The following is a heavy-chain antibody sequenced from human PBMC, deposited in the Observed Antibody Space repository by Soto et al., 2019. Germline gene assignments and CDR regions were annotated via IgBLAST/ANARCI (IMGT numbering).Heavy chain of an antibody. CDR3: ARGGSTWYGDNGLDP. J-gene: IGHJ5*02. Sequence: SETLSLTCTVSGGSVSSGSYYWSWIRQPPGKGLEWIGYIYYSGSTNYNPSLKSRVTISVDTSGSQFSLSLTSVTAADTAVYYCARGGSTWYGDNGLDPWGPGTLVTVSS. CDR2: IYYSGST. CDR1: GGSVSSGSYY. D-gene: IGHD6-13*01. V-gene: IGHV4-61*01.